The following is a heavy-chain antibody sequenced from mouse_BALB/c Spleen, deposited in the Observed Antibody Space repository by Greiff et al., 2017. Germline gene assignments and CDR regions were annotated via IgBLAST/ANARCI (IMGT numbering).Heavy chain of an antibody. CDR1: GFSLTDYG. CDR2: IWGGGST. V-gene: IGHV2-6-5*01. CDR3: AKHAIYDGYPLFDY. D-gene: IGHD2-3*01. Sequence: VQVVESGPGLVAPSQSLSITCTVSGFSLTDYGVSWIRQPPGKGLEWLGVIWGGGSTYYNSALKSRLSISKDNSKSQVFLKMNSLQTDDTAMYYCAKHAIYDGYPLFDYWGQGTTLTVSS. J-gene: IGHJ2*01.